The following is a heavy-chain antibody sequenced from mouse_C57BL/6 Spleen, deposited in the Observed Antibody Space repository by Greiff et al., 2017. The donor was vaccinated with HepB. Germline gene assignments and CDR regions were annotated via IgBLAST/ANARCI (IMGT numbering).Heavy chain of an antibody. Sequence: EVKVVESGGGLVQPGGSMKLSCVASGFTFSNYWMNWVRQSPEKGLEWVAQIRLKSDNYATHYAESVKGRFTISRDDSKSSVYLQMNNLRAEETGIYYCTEITTVPRFAYWGQGTLVTVSA. V-gene: IGHV6-3*01. D-gene: IGHD1-1*01. CDR2: IRLKSDNYAT. J-gene: IGHJ3*01. CDR3: TEITTVPRFAY. CDR1: GFTFSNYW.